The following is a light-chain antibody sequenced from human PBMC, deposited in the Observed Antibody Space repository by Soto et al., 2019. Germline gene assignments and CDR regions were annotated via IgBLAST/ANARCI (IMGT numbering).Light chain of an antibody. Sequence: EIVLTQSPATLSLSPGERATLSCRASQGVSSYLAWYQQNPGQAPTLVISDAFHRATGIPARFSGSGSCTDVTLTISSLQPEDAAVYYCQQGGDWPPITFGQGTRLEIK. CDR2: DAF. J-gene: IGKJ5*01. CDR3: QQGGDWPPIT. CDR1: QGVSSY. V-gene: IGKV3-11*01.